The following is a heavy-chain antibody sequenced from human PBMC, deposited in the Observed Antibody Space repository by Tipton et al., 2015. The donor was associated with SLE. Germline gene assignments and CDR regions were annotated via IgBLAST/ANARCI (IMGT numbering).Heavy chain of an antibody. CDR3: STGGGPGSRRGGH. D-gene: IGHD3-10*01. Sequence: SLRLSCAASGFSFNTYAMSWVRQAPGKGLDWVSAITGSGGRTYYVDSVKGRFTISRDNSKNTLYLLMNSLRAEDTAVYYCSTGGGPGSRRGGHWGQGILVTVSS. J-gene: IGHJ1*01. V-gene: IGHV3-23*01. CDR1: GFSFNTYA. CDR2: ITGSGGRT.